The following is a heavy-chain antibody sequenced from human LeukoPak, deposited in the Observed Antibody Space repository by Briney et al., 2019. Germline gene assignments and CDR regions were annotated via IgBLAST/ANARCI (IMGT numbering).Heavy chain of an antibody. CDR3: ARVGFRADYHYGSGTYYY. V-gene: IGHV3-21*01. CDR1: GFTFSSDS. J-gene: IGHJ4*02. Sequence: GGSLRHSSVDSGFTFSSDSKNWVRQAPGKGLEWVSSITGNSAFIYYADSVKGRFTISRDNAKNSVYLQMNSLRAEDTALYYCARVGFRADYHYGSGTYYYWGQGTLVTVSS. D-gene: IGHD3-10*01. CDR2: ITGNSAFI.